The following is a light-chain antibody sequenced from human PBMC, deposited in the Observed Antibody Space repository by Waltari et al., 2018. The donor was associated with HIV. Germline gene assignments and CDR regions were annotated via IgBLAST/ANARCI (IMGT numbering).Light chain of an antibody. CDR2: AAS. J-gene: IGKJ4*01. CDR1: QDINNY. Sequence: DIQMTQSTSSLSASVRDRVTITCRASQDINNYLAWYQQKPGKVPKLLIYAASTLQSRVPSRFSGSGSGTDFTLTISSLQPEDVATYYCQKYNSVPLTFGGGTKVEIK. CDR3: QKYNSVPLT. V-gene: IGKV1-27*01.